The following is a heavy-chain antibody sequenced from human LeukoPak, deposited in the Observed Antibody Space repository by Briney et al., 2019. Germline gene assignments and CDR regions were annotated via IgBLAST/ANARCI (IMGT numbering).Heavy chain of an antibody. CDR3: ARLQPYYYGMDV. CDR1: GGSISSSSYY. D-gene: IGHD6-13*01. V-gene: IGHV4-39*07. Sequence: TSETLSLTCTISGGSISSSSYYWGWIRQPPGKGLEWIGSIYYSGSTYYNPSLKSRVTISVDTSKNQFSLKLSSVTAADTAVYYCARLQPYYYGMDVWGQGTTVTVSS. CDR2: IYYSGST. J-gene: IGHJ6*02.